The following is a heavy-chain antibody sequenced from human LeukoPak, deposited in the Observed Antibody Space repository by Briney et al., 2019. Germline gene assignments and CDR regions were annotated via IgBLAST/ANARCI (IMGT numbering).Heavy chain of an antibody. J-gene: IGHJ4*02. Sequence: GGSLRLSCAASGFTFSSYWMSWVRQAPGKGLEWVANIKQDGSEKYYVDSVKGRFTISRDNSKNTLYLQMNSLRAEDTAVYYCAKAGYCSSTSCSRGDYWGQGTLVTVSS. CDR2: IKQDGSEK. V-gene: IGHV3-7*03. D-gene: IGHD2-2*01. CDR1: GFTFSSYW. CDR3: AKAGYCSSTSCSRGDY.